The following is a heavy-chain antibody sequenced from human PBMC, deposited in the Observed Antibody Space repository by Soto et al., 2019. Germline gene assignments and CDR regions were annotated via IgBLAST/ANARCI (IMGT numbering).Heavy chain of an antibody. D-gene: IGHD4-17*01. CDR2: ISTGSAYT. Sequence: SLRLSCAASGFTFSSYTMNWVRQAPGKGLEWVSSISTGSAYTYYADSVKGRFTISRDNGKSSLYLQMNSLRAEDTAVYYCASGDSGSFDYWGQGTLVTVSS. J-gene: IGHJ4*02. CDR3: ASGDSGSFDY. V-gene: IGHV3-21*01. CDR1: GFTFSSYT.